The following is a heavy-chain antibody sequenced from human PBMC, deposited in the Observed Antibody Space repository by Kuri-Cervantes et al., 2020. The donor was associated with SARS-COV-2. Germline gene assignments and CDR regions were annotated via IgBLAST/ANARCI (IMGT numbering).Heavy chain of an antibody. Sequence: GESLKISCAASGFTFSDYYMSWIRQAPGKGLEWVSYISSSSSYTNYADSVKGRFTISRDNAKNSLYLQMNSLRAEDTAVYYCARDDGGSYGSGWYDALDIWGQGTAVTVSS. V-gene: IGHV3-11*06. CDR1: GFTFSDYY. CDR2: ISSSSSYT. J-gene: IGHJ3*02. D-gene: IGHD6-19*01. CDR3: ARDDGGSYGSGWYDALDI.